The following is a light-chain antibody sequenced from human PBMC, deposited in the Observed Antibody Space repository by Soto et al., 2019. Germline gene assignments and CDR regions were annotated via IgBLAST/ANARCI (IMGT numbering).Light chain of an antibody. CDR1: RSNIGSNY. Sequence: QSVLTQPPSASGTPGQRVSISCSGTRSNIGSNYVHWYQQFPGTAPKLLIYRNNQRPSGVPDRFSGSKSGTSGSLAISGVRSEDEADYYCAAWDDSLSGRVFGGGTQLTVL. V-gene: IGLV1-47*01. J-gene: IGLJ7*01. CDR3: AAWDDSLSGRV. CDR2: RNN.